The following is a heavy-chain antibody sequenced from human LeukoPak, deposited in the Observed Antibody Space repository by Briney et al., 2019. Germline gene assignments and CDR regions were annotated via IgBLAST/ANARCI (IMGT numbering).Heavy chain of an antibody. D-gene: IGHD6-19*01. CDR3: ATFHSSGWFYAFDI. CDR1: GGSISSSSYY. CDR2: IYYSGST. J-gene: IGHJ3*02. Sequence: KPSETLSLTCTVSGGSISSSSYYWGWIRQPPGKGLEWIGSIYYSGSTYYNPSLKSRVTMSVDTSKNQFSLKLSSVTAADTAVYYCATFHSSGWFYAFDIWGQGTMVTVSS. V-gene: IGHV4-39*01.